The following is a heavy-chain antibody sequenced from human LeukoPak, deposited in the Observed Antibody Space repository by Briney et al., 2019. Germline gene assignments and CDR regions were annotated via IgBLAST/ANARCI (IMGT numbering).Heavy chain of an antibody. V-gene: IGHV4-34*01. J-gene: IGHJ4*02. Sequence: PSETLSLTCAVYGGSFSGYYWSWIRQPPGKGLVWIGEVRHSGSTNYNPSLKSRVTISVDTSKNQFSLKLSSVTAADTAVYYCARAVAGGALDYWGQGTLVTVSS. D-gene: IGHD3-16*01. CDR3: ARAVAGGALDY. CDR2: VRHSGST. CDR1: GGSFSGYY.